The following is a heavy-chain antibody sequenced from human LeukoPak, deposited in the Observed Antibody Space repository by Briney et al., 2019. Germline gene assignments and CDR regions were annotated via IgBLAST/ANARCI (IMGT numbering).Heavy chain of an antibody. D-gene: IGHD6-13*01. CDR3: AKDSAEQQLVRDFDY. Sequence: GGSLRLSCAASGFTFSSYAMSWVRQAPGTGLEWVSSMSASGGSTYYADSVKGRSTVSRDNSKNTLYLQMNSLRAEDTAVYYCAKDSAEQQLVRDFDYWGQGTLVTVSS. CDR1: GFTFSSYA. J-gene: IGHJ4*02. V-gene: IGHV3-23*01. CDR2: MSASGGST.